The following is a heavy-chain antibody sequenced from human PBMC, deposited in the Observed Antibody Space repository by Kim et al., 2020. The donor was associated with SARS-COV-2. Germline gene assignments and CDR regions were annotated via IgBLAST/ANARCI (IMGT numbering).Heavy chain of an antibody. CDR2: INSDGSST. Sequence: GGSLRLSCAASGFTFSTYWMHWVRQAPGKGLVWVSRINSDGSSTRYADSVKGRFTISRDNAKNTLYLQMNSLRAEDTAVYYCARGGGGGVGFWYFDLWGRGTLVTVSS. J-gene: IGHJ2*01. V-gene: IGHV3-74*01. D-gene: IGHD3-16*01. CDR3: ARGGGGGVGFWYFDL. CDR1: GFTFSTYW.